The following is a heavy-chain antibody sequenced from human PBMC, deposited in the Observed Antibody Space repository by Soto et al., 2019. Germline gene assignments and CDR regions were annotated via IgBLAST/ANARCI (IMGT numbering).Heavy chain of an antibody. Sequence: GGSLRLSCSASGFTFSSYAMHWVRQAPGKGLEYVSAISSNGGSTYYADSVKGRFTISRDNSKNTLYLQMSSLRAEDTAVYYCVKGETYDYVWGSYRFPDYWGQGTLVTVSS. D-gene: IGHD3-16*02. V-gene: IGHV3-64D*08. CDR1: GFTFSSYA. CDR3: VKGETYDYVWGSYRFPDY. CDR2: ISSNGGST. J-gene: IGHJ4*02.